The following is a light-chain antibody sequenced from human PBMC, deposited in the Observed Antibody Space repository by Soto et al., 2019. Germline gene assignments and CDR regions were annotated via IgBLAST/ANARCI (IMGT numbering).Light chain of an antibody. CDR2: AAS. CDR3: QQLNSYPPWT. Sequence: IQLTQSPSSLSASVGDRVTITCRASQGISSYLAWYQQKPGKAPKLLIYAASTLQSGVPSRFGGSGSGTEFTLTISSLQPEDFATYYCQQLNSYPPWTFGQGTKVDIK. V-gene: IGKV1-9*01. CDR1: QGISSY. J-gene: IGKJ1*01.